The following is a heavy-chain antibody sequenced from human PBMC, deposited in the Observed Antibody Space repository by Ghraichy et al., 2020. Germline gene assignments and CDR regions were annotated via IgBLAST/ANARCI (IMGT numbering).Heavy chain of an antibody. CDR3: ARDHSGTEMPGAVGGAFDI. Sequence: ASVKVSCKASGYNFATYGIVWVREAPVQGLEWMGWISPYNGNKKYGQKFQGRVTLTTDTSTGTAYMELGSLQSDDMAVYYCARDHSGTEMPGAVGGAFDIWGQGTLVIVTS. J-gene: IGHJ3*02. D-gene: IGHD6-19*01. CDR2: ISPYNGNK. CDR1: GYNFATYG. V-gene: IGHV1-18*03.